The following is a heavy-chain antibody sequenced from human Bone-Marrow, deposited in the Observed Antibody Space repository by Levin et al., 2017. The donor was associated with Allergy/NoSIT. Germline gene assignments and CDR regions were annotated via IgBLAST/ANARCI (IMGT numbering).Heavy chain of an antibody. Sequence: GGSLRLSCKGSGYSFTSYWIGWVRQMPGKGLEWMGIIYPGDSDTRYSPSFQGQVTISADKSISTAYLQWSSLKASDTAMYYCARHPYIDSSGLTYDYWGQGTLVTVSS. CDR3: ARHPYIDSSGLTYDY. CDR2: IYPGDSDT. D-gene: IGHD3-22*01. CDR1: GYSFTSYW. V-gene: IGHV5-51*01. J-gene: IGHJ4*02.